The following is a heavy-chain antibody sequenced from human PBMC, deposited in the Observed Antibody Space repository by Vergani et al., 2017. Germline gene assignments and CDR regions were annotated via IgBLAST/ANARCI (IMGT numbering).Heavy chain of an antibody. CDR2: IYYSGST. J-gene: IGHJ4*02. V-gene: IGHV4-61*01. D-gene: IGHD2-2*01. CDR1: GGSVSSGSYY. Sequence: QVQLQESGPGLVKPSETLSLTCTVSGGSVSSGSYYWSWIRQPPGKGLEWIGYIYYSGSTNYNPSLKSRVTISVDTSKNQFSLKLSSVTAADTAVYYCARGDIVVVPAAIDYWGQGTLVTVSS. CDR3: ARGDIVVVPAAIDY.